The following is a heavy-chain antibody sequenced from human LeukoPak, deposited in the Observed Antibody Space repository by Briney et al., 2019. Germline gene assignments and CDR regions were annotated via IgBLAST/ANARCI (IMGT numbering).Heavy chain of an antibody. D-gene: IGHD3-16*02. V-gene: IGHV3-74*01. Sequence: GGSLRLSCVGSGFTFSNSWIHWVRQAPGKGLVWVSRVNPDGRTTNYADSVNGRFTISRDNAKNTLYLQMNSLTVEDTAVYYCATAGSYRFDFWGQGTLSPSPQ. CDR1: GFTFSNSW. J-gene: IGHJ4*02. CDR2: VNPDGRTT. CDR3: ATAGSYRFDF.